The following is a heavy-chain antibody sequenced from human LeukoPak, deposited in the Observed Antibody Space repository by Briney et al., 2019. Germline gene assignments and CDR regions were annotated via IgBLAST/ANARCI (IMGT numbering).Heavy chain of an antibody. CDR2: INPNSGDT. Sequence: ASVKVSCKASGYTFSGYYIHWVRQAPGQGLEWMGWINPNSGDTNYAQKFQGRATMTRDTSISTAYMELRRLRSDDTAVYYCARDPITIEGATGSSDYWGQGTLVTVSS. CDR3: ARDPITIEGATGSSDY. CDR1: GYTFSGYY. V-gene: IGHV1-2*02. D-gene: IGHD1-26*01. J-gene: IGHJ4*02.